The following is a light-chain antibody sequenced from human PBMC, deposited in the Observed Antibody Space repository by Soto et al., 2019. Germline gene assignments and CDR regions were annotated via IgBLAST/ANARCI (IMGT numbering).Light chain of an antibody. CDR2: DVS. Sequence: EIVLTQSPATLSLSPGERATLPCRASQSVSTSLAWYQQRPGQAPRHLIYDVSNRPAGVPARFSGSGSGTDFTLTISNLEPEDFAVYYCQERSNWPRLTFGGGTTVEIK. CDR1: QSVSTS. V-gene: IGKV3-11*01. CDR3: QERSNWPRLT. J-gene: IGKJ4*01.